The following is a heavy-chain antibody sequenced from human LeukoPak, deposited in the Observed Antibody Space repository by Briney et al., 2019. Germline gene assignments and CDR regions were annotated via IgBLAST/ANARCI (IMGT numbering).Heavy chain of an antibody. CDR2: IYYSGST. V-gene: IGHV4-59*01. CDR1: GGSISSYY. D-gene: IGHD2-2*01. Sequence: SETLSPTCTVSGGSISSYYWSWIRQPPGKGLEWIGYIYYSGSTNYNPSLKSRVTISVDTSKNQFSLKLSSVTAADTAVYYCARNFVVVSSLGFDPWGQGTLVTVSS. CDR3: ARNFVVVSSLGFDP. J-gene: IGHJ5*02.